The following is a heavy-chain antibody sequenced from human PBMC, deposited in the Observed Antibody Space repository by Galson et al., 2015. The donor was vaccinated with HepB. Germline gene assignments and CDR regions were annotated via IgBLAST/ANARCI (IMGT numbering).Heavy chain of an antibody. CDR2: LNPSSGGT. CDR3: ARGSYRTGNWLEF. CDR1: GYTFTGYY. J-gene: IGHJ5*01. V-gene: IGHV1-2*06. Sequence: SVKVSCKASGYTFTGYYMQWVRQAPGQGLEWMGRLNPSSGGTNYAQKFQGRVTMTRDTSISTAYLELARLTSADTAVYFCARGSYRTGNWLEFWGQGTLVTVSS. D-gene: IGHD3-16*02.